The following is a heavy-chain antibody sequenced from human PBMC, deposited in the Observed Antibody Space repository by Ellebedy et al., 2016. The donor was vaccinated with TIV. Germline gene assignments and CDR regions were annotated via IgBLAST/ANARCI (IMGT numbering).Heavy chain of an antibody. CDR3: ARRANGYDY. J-gene: IGHJ4*02. D-gene: IGHD5-24*01. Sequence: GESLKISCKGSGYNFATYWIAWVRQMPGKGLEWMGIIFPGDSNTRYSPSFQGQVTISVDKSTTTAYLQWSSLQASDTAMYYCARRANGYDYWGQGTLVTVSA. V-gene: IGHV5-51*01. CDR2: IFPGDSNT. CDR1: GYNFATYW.